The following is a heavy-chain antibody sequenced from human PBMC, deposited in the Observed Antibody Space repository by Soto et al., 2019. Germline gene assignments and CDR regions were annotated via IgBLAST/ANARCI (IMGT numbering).Heavy chain of an antibody. CDR1: GFTVSSTY. Sequence: LRLSCEASGFTVSSTYMSWVRQAPGKGLEWVSFIYSGGSTSYADSVKGRFIISRDSSKNTLYLQMNSLRAEDTAVYYCARAPLFFYKWGYPSHIFDIWGQGTMVTVSS. J-gene: IGHJ3*02. D-gene: IGHD1-20*01. CDR2: IYSGGST. V-gene: IGHV3-53*01. CDR3: ARAPLFFYKWGYPSHIFDI.